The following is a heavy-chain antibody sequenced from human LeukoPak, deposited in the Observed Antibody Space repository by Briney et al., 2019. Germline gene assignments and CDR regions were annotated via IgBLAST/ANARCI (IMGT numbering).Heavy chain of an antibody. D-gene: IGHD6-13*01. CDR1: GYTFTSYG. CDR3: ARDHEARIAAAGSY. Sequence: ASVKVSCKASGYTFTSYGISWVRQAPGQGREWMGWISAYNCNTNYAQKLQGRVTMTTDTSTSTAYMELRSLRSDDTAVYYCARDHEARIAAAGSYWGQGTLVTVSS. V-gene: IGHV1-18*01. J-gene: IGHJ4*02. CDR2: ISAYNCNT.